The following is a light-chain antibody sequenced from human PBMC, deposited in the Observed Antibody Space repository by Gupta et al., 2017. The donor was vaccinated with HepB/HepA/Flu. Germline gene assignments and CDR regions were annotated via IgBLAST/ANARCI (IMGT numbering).Light chain of an antibody. CDR3: RSYTTTTLVL. V-gene: IGLV2-18*02. J-gene: IGLJ2*01. Sequence: QSALTQPPSVSGSPGQSVAISCLGTNSDVGSYDRVSWYQQAPGTAPKLIIYEVSHRPSGVPDRFSGSKSGNTASLTISGLQAEDEGYYYCRSYTTTTLVLFGGGTKLTVL. CDR1: NSDVGSYDR. CDR2: EVS.